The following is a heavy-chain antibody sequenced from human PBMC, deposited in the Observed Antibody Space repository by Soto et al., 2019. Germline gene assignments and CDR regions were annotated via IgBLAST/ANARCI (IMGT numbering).Heavy chain of an antibody. D-gene: IGHD2-2*01. CDR2: FDPEDGET. CDR1: GYTLTELS. Sequence: EASVKVSCKVSGYTLTELSMHWVRQAPGKGLEWMGGFDPEDGETIYAQKFQGRVTMTEDTSTDTAYMELSSLRSEDTAVYYCATVTYCSSTSCYYYFDYWGQGTLVTVSS. CDR3: ATVTYCSSTSCYYYFDY. J-gene: IGHJ4*02. V-gene: IGHV1-24*01.